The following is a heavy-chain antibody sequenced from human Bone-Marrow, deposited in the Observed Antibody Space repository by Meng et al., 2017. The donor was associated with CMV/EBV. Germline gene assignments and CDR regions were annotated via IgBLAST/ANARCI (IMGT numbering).Heavy chain of an antibody. J-gene: IGHJ6*02. Sequence: GGSLRLSCKGSGYSFTSYWIGWVRQMPGKGLEWMGIIYPGDSDTRYSPSFQGQVTISADKSISTAYLQWSSLKASDTAMYYCASGGHYDFWSGSYSNYYGMDVWGQGTTVTVSS. CDR1: GYSFTSYW. CDR3: ASGGHYDFWSGSYSNYYGMDV. CDR2: IYPGDSDT. D-gene: IGHD3-3*01. V-gene: IGHV5-51*01.